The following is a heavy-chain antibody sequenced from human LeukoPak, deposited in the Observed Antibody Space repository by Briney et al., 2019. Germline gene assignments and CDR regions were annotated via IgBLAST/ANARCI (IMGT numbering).Heavy chain of an antibody. D-gene: IGHD5/OR15-5a*01. CDR1: GVTFRNYW. CDR3: ARDRSLLDY. CDR2: IKQDGSEK. J-gene: IGHJ4*02. Sequence: GESLRLSCAAPGVTFRNYWRSWVRQAPGKGLEWVAHIKQDGSEKYYVDSVRGRFTISGDNAKSSLFLQLNSLRVEDTAVYYCARDRSLLDYWGQGTLVAVSS. V-gene: IGHV3-7*01.